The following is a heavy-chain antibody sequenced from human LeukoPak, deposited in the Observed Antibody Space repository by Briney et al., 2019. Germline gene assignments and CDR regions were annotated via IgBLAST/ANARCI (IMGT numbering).Heavy chain of an antibody. CDR2: IKQDGGEK. V-gene: IGHV3-7*05. Sequence: GGSLRLSCAASEFTFRTYVMSWVRQAPGKGLEWVANIKQDGGEKYYVGSVKGRFTVSRDNAKNSLYLQMNSLRAEDTAVYYCAREWNYYGSGIMDVWGKGTTVTVSS. D-gene: IGHD3-10*01. CDR1: EFTFRTYV. J-gene: IGHJ6*04. CDR3: AREWNYYGSGIMDV.